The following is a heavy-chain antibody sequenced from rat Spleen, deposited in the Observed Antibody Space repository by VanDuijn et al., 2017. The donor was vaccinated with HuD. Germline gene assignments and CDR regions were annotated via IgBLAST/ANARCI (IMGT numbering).Heavy chain of an antibody. D-gene: IGHD1-9*01. CDR2: IGYDGSST. CDR3: ARRHYGYTDYFDY. Sequence: EVQLVESGGGLVQPGRSMKLSCVASGFTFSDYDMAWVRQAPTKGLEWVASIGYDGSSTYYRDSVKGRFTISRDNAESTLYLQMDSLRSEDTATYYCARRHYGYTDYFDYWGQGVMVTVSS. CDR1: GFTFSDYD. V-gene: IGHV5-7*01. J-gene: IGHJ2*01.